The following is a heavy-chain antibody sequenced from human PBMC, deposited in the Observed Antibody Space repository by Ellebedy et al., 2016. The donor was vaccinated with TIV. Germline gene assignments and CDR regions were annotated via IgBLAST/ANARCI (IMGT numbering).Heavy chain of an antibody. Sequence: GESLKISXAASGFTFSSYAMSWVRQAPGKGLEWVSYISSSSSTIYYADSVKGRFTISRDNAKNSLYLQMNSLRDEDTAVYYCARDSNSGSYPPIDYWGQGTLVTVSS. D-gene: IGHD1-26*01. J-gene: IGHJ4*02. CDR2: ISSSSSTI. CDR3: ARDSNSGSYPPIDY. V-gene: IGHV3-48*02. CDR1: GFTFSSYA.